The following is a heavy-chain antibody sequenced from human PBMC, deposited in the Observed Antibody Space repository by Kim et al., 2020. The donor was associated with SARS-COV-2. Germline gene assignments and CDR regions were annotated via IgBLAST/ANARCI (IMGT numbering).Heavy chain of an antibody. CDR3: TRQSYTSAYYFDY. J-gene: IGHJ4*02. D-gene: IGHD2-2*01. Sequence: GGSLRLSCAASGFTFSSYAMSWVRQAPGKGLEWVSSISGSGGSTYYADSVRGRFTISRDNSKNTLYLQMNSLRAEDTAIYYCTRQSYTSAYYFDYWGQGTLVTVSS. CDR2: ISGSGGST. CDR1: GFTFSSYA. V-gene: IGHV3-23*01.